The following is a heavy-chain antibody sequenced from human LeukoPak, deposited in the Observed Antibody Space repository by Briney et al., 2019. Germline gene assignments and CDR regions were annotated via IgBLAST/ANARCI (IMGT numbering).Heavy chain of an antibody. J-gene: IGHJ4*02. CDR3: AKGLGNWNHPDY. CDR1: GFTFSSYS. D-gene: IGHD1-14*01. Sequence: PGGSLRLSCAASGFTFSSYSMNWVRQAPGKGLEWVSSISSSSSYIYYADSVKGRFTISRDNSKNTLYLQMNSLRAEDTAVYYCAKGLGNWNHPDYWGQGTLVTVSS. V-gene: IGHV3-21*01. CDR2: ISSSSSYI.